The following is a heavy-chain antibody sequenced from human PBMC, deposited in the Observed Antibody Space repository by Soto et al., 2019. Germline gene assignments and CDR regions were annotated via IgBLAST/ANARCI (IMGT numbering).Heavy chain of an antibody. V-gene: IGHV3-53*01. CDR2: IDSGGDT. Sequence: EVQLVDSGGGLIQPGGSLRLSCAASGFTISNNYMTWIRQAPGKGLEWVSLIDSGGDTYYADSVKGRFTLSRDSSKNTLYLQMNSLRAEDTAVYSCARGGSLYYYYGIDVWGQGTTVTVSS. D-gene: IGHD3-16*01. J-gene: IGHJ6*02. CDR3: ARGGSLYYYYGIDV. CDR1: GFTISNNY.